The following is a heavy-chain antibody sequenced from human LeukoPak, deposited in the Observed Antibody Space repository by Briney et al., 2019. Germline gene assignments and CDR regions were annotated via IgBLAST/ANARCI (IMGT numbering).Heavy chain of an antibody. V-gene: IGHV3-23*01. Sequence: GGALRLSCAASGFTFSNFAIRWVRQVPGKGLEWVSSIDGSGDKTHYPDSVRGRFTVSRDNSKNTRYLQMNSLRVEDTATYFCAKVQFNWGPIDYWGQGTPVIVSS. CDR2: IDGSGDKT. CDR3: AKVQFNWGPIDY. D-gene: IGHD7-27*01. CDR1: GFTFSNFA. J-gene: IGHJ4*02.